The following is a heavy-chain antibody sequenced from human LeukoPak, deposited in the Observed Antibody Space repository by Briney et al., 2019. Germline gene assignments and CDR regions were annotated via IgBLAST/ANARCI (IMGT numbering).Heavy chain of an antibody. CDR3: ARRTSYYFPY. CDR1: GFTFSSYA. Sequence: GGSLRLSCAASGFTFSSYAMSWVRQAPGKVLEWVSTITGSGDSADYADSVKGRFTISRDNAKNTLYLQVNSLRVEDTAVYYCARRTSYYFPYWGQGTLVTVSS. V-gene: IGHV3-23*01. CDR2: ITGSGDSA. J-gene: IGHJ4*02.